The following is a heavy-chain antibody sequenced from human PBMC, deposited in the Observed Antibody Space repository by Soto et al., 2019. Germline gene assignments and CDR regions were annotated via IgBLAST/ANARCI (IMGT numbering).Heavy chain of an antibody. CDR2: IWYDGSNK. CDR1: GFTFSSYG. J-gene: IGHJ6*03. CDR3: AREEMYYDFWSGYRYYYMDV. D-gene: IGHD3-3*01. V-gene: IGHV3-33*01. Sequence: QVQLVESGGGVVQPGRSLRLSCAASGFTFSSYGMHWVRQAPGKGLEWVAVIWYDGSNKYYADSVKGRFTISRDNSKNTLYLQMNSLRAEDTAVYYCAREEMYYDFWSGYRYYYMDVWGKGTTVTVSS.